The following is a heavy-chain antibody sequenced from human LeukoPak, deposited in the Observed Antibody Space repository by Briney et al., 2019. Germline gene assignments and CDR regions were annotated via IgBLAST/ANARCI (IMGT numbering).Heavy chain of an antibody. CDR2: ISGSGGST. J-gene: IGHJ3*02. D-gene: IGHD6-25*01. Sequence: GGPLRLSCAASGFTFSSHAMSWVRPAPGKGLEWVSAISGSGGSTYYADSVKGRFTISRDNSKNTLYLQMNSLRAEDTAVYYCAKDRTLYSSGAFDIWGQGTMVTVSS. V-gene: IGHV3-23*01. CDR3: AKDRTLYSSGAFDI. CDR1: GFTFSSHA.